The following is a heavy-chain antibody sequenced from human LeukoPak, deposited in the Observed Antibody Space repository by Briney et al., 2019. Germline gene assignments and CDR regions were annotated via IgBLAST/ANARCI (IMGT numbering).Heavy chain of an antibody. D-gene: IGHD1-26*01. CDR3: AKDRSGSYSQGLDY. CDR1: GFTVSSNY. CDR2: IYSGGST. J-gene: IGHJ4*02. V-gene: IGHV3-53*05. Sequence: GGSLRLSCAASGFTVSSNYMSWVRQAPGKGLEWVSVIYSGGSTYYADSVKGRFTISRDNSKNTLYLQMNSLRAEDTAVFYCAKDRSGSYSQGLDYWGQGTLVTVSS.